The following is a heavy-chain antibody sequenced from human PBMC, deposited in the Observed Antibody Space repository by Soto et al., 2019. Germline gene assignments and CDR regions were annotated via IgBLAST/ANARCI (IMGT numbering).Heavy chain of an antibody. CDR1: GFTFSSYA. D-gene: IGHD1-7*01. J-gene: IGHJ6*02. CDR3: ARVSKTTRGMDV. CDR2: ISYDGSNK. V-gene: IGHV3-30-3*01. Sequence: LSLTCAASGFTFSSYAMHWVRQAPGKGLEGVAVISYDGSNKYYADSVKGRFTNSRDNSKNTLYLQMNSLRAEDTAVYYCARVSKTTRGMDVWGQGTTVTVSS.